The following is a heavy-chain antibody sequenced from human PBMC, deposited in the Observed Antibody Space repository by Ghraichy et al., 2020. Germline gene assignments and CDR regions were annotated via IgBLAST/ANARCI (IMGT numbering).Heavy chain of an antibody. CDR1: GASISRNY. CDR2: LYASGMP. D-gene: IGHD3/OR15-3a*01. V-gene: IGHV4-4*07. CDR3: ARGDFGTGYFGY. Sequence: SETLSLTCTVDGASISRNYWSWIRQPAGKGLEWIGRLYASGMPNYNPSLKSRVTMSIDTSKNQFSLKLSSVTAADTAVYYCARGDFGTGYFGYWGQGTLVTVSS. J-gene: IGHJ4*02.